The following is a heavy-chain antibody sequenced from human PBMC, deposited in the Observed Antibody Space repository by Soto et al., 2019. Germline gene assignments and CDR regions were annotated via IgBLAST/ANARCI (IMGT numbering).Heavy chain of an antibody. D-gene: IGHD3-10*02. V-gene: IGHV4-4*02. CDR2: IYRNGNT. Sequence: QVQLQESGPGLVTPSGTLSLTCAVSGGSISNSNWWSWVRQTPGKGLEWVGEIYRNGNTNYSPSHIDRVIISLDKSKNQFSPKLWSVTAADTAVYYCARVMFGSYFYALEVWGQGTTVTVSS. CDR3: ARVMFGSYFYALEV. J-gene: IGHJ6*02. CDR1: GGSISNSNW.